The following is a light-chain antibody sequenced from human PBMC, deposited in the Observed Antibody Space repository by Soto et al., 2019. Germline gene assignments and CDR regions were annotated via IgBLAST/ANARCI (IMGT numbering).Light chain of an antibody. J-gene: IGKJ1*01. V-gene: IGKV3-20*01. CDR2: DAS. CDR3: QQYGSSPKT. Sequence: EIMLTKSPATLSLSPGERATLSCRATQSVSTYLAWYQQKPGRAPRLLIYDASKRATGIPDRFSGSGSGTDFTLTISRLEPEDFAVYYCQQYGSSPKTFGQGTKVDIK. CDR1: QSVSTY.